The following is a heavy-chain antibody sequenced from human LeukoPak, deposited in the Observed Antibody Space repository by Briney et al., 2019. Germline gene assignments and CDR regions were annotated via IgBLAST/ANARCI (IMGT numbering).Heavy chain of an antibody. D-gene: IGHD3-22*01. V-gene: IGHV3-21*06. Sequence: GSLRLSCAASGFTFSSYSMNWVRQAPGKGLEWVSSITRSNYIYYADSVKGRFTISRDNAKNSLYLQMNSLRAEDTAVYYCARDLYRIVVVPHYFDYWGQGTLVTVSS. CDR2: ITRSNYI. J-gene: IGHJ4*02. CDR3: ARDLYRIVVVPHYFDY. CDR1: GFTFSSYS.